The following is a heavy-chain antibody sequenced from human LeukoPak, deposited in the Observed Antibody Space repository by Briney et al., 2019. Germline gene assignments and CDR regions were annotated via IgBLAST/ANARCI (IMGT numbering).Heavy chain of an antibody. J-gene: IGHJ4*02. D-gene: IGHD5-18*01. CDR2: IYYSKNT. Sequence: SEPLSLTCTVSGGSISSSSAYWGWIRQPPGKGLEWIGSIYYSKNTYYNPSLKSQATISADTSKNQFSLTLGSVSATDTAVYYCVSPRGFSYGYFDYWGQGTLVTVSS. CDR1: GGSISSSSAY. CDR3: VSPRGFSYGYFDY. V-gene: IGHV4-39*01.